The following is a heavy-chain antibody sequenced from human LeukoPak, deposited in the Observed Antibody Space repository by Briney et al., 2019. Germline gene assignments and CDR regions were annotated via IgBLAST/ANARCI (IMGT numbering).Heavy chain of an antibody. CDR3: ARGPRYNSDLYYFDY. CDR2: INPNSGGT. CDR1: GYTFTGYY. J-gene: IGHJ4*02. D-gene: IGHD1-1*01. V-gene: IGHV1-2*02. Sequence: ASVKVSCKASGYTFTGYYMHWVRQAPGQGLERMGWINPNSGGTNYAQKFQGRVTMTRDTSISAAYMELSRLRSDDTAVYYCARGPRYNSDLYYFDYWGQGTLVTVSS.